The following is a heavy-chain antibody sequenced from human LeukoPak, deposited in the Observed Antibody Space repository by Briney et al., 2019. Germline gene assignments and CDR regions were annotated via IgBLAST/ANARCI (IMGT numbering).Heavy chain of an antibody. CDR1: GFTFSSYS. Sequence: GGSLRLSCAASGFTFSSYSMNWVRQAPGKGLEWVSYISSSGSTIYYADSVKGRFTISRDNAKNSLYLQMNSLRAEDTAVYYCARDLLISIQLWGQGTLVTVSS. V-gene: IGHV3-48*04. CDR2: ISSSGSTI. CDR3: ARDLLISIQL. D-gene: IGHD5-18*01. J-gene: IGHJ4*02.